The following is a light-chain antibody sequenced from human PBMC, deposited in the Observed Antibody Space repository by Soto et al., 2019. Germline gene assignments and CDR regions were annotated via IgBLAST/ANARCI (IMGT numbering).Light chain of an antibody. J-gene: IGLJ1*01. CDR1: SSDIVSYNR. CDR3: NSFTSSSTYG. V-gene: IGLV2-18*02. Sequence: QSVMTPPASVSGSPGQSITISCTGTSSDIVSYNRVSWYQQPPGTAPKLIIYESNTRPSGVPDRSPGSTSGNTASLTISGLQAEDEADYYCNSFTSSSTYGFGSGTKVTVL. CDR2: ESN.